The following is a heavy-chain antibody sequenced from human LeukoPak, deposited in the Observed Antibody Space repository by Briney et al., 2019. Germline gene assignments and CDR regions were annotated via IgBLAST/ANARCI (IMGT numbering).Heavy chain of an antibody. J-gene: IGHJ5*02. V-gene: IGHV3-23*01. CDR3: AKGGIQLWLNWFDP. Sequence: GGSLRLSCAASGFTFSSYSMNWVRQAPGKGLEWVSAISGSGGSTYYADSVKGRFTISRDNSKNTLYLQMNSLRAEDTAVYYCAKGGIQLWLNWFDPWGQGTLVTVSS. CDR1: GFTFSSYS. D-gene: IGHD5-18*01. CDR2: ISGSGGST.